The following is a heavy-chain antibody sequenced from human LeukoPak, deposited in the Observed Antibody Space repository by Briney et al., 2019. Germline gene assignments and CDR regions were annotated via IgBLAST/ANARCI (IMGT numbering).Heavy chain of an antibody. V-gene: IGHV3-30-3*01. CDR3: ARDSLKNDYNYDYFDY. J-gene: IGHJ4*02. Sequence: PGGSLRLSCAASGFTFITYAMHWVRQAPGKGLEWVAVISYDGSNEYYADSVKGRFTISRDHSKNMLFLQMNSLTAEDTAVYYCARDSLKNDYNYDYFDYWGQGTLVTVSS. CDR1: GFTFITYA. D-gene: IGHD5-24*01. CDR2: ISYDGSNE.